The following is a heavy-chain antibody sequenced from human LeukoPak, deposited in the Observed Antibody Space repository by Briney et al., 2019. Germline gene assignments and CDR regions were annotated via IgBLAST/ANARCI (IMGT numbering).Heavy chain of an antibody. CDR1: GGSISSSIYY. V-gene: IGHV4-39*01. J-gene: IGHJ4*02. Sequence: SETLSLTCSVSGGSISSSIYYWGWIRQPPGKGLEWIGSIYYSGSTYYNPSLKSRVTISVDTSKNRFSLKLRSVTAADTAVYYCARRLGGSGSYYYWGQGTLVTVSS. CDR2: IYYSGST. CDR3: ARRLGGSGSYYY. D-gene: IGHD3-10*01.